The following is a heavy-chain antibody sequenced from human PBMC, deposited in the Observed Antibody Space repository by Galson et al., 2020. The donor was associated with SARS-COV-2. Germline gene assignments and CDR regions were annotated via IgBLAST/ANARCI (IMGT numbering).Heavy chain of an antibody. J-gene: IGHJ4*02. CDR2: IFFDGSDK. D-gene: IGHD6-19*01. CDR1: GFTFSSHA. Sequence: GESLKISCAASGFTFSSHAMHWVRQAPGKGLEWVAQIFFDGSDKYYGDSVKGRFTISRDSSKNTVYLQMNNLRADDTAVYYCARDGQTSSGWAFDYWGQGTLATVSS. CDR3: ARDGQTSSGWAFDY. V-gene: IGHV3-33*01.